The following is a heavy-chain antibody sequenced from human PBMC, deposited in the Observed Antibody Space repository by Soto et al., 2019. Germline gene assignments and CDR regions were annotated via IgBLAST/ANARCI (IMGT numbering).Heavy chain of an antibody. CDR1: GGSFSGYY. CDR2: INHGGSS. D-gene: IGHD3-22*01. Sequence: LSLTCAVYGGSFSGYYWSWIRQSPGKGLEWIGEINHGGSSNYNPSLKSRVTISVDTSKNQFSLKLSSVTAADTAVYFCARGITTKVVQRDAPDKYYFDSWGQGTLVTVYS. J-gene: IGHJ4*02. CDR3: ARGITTKVVQRDAPDKYYFDS. V-gene: IGHV4-34*01.